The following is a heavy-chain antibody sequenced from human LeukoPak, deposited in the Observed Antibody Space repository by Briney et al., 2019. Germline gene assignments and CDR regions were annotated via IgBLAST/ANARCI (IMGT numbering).Heavy chain of an antibody. J-gene: IGHJ6*03. D-gene: IGHD3-22*01. CDR3: ARANYYDSSGYYYYYYMDV. CDR2: IYYSGST. Sequence: SETLSLTCTVSGGSISSSSYYWGWIRQPPGKGLEWIGSIYYSGSTYYNPSLKSRVTISVDTSKNQFSLKLSSVTAADTAVYYCARANYYDSSGYYYYYYMDVWGKGTTVTVSS. CDR1: GGSISSSSYY. V-gene: IGHV4-39*07.